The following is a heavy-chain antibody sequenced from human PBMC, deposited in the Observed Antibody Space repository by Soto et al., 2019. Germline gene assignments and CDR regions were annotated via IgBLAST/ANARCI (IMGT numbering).Heavy chain of an antibody. CDR3: ARQYVYCGGDCYSDAFDI. Sequence: PSETLSLTCAVSGYSISSGYYWGWIRQPPGKGLECIASIYHSGSTYFNPSLKSRVTISVDTSKNHFSLKLNSVTAADTAVYYCARQYVYCGGDCYSDAFDIWGQGTMVTV. D-gene: IGHD2-21*02. V-gene: IGHV4-38-2*01. CDR1: GYSISSGYY. J-gene: IGHJ3*02. CDR2: IYHSGST.